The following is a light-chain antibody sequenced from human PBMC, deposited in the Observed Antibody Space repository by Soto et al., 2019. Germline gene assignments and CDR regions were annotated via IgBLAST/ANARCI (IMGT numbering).Light chain of an antibody. J-gene: IGKJ3*01. V-gene: IGKV3-20*01. CDR2: AAS. CDR1: QSVSTNY. CDR3: QKYGTSLFT. Sequence: EIVLTQSPGTLSLSPGDRATLSCRASQSVSTNYLAWYQQKPGQAPRLLIHAASSRATGIPDRFSGSGSGTDFTLTISRLEPEDFAVYYCQKYGTSLFTFGPGTKVDIK.